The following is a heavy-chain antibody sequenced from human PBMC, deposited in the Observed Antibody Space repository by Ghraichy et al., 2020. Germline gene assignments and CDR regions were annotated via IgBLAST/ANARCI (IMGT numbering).Heavy chain of an antibody. CDR1: GGSISSSSYY. Sequence: SETLSLTCTVSGGSISSSSYYWGWIRQPPGKGLEWIGSIYYSGSTYYNPSLKSRVTISVDTSKNQFSLKLSSVTAADTAVYYCARHPAGGQQLVRWSFSWYYYYMDVWGKGTTVTVSS. J-gene: IGHJ6*03. CDR3: ARHPAGGQQLVRWSFSWYYYYMDV. V-gene: IGHV4-39*01. CDR2: IYYSGST. D-gene: IGHD6-13*01.